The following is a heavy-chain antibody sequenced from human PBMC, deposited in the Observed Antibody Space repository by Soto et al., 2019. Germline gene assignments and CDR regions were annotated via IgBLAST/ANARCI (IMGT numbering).Heavy chain of an antibody. V-gene: IGHV3-21*01. J-gene: IGHJ6*02. CDR3: ARDHTGFNYYYGSGSYYYYYGMDV. CDR1: GFTFSSYS. CDR2: ISSSSSYI. Sequence: PGGSLRLSCAASGFTFSSYSMNWVRQAPGKGLEWVSSISSSSSYIYYADSVKGRFTISRDNAKNSLYLQMNSLRAEDTAVYYCARDHTGFNYYYGSGSYYYYYGMDVWGQGTTVTVSS. D-gene: IGHD3-10*01.